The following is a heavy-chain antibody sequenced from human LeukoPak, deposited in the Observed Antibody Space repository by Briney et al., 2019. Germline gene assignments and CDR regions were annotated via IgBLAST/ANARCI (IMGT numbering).Heavy chain of an antibody. CDR2: ISDGGST. Sequence: PSETLSLTCTVSDYAITSGFYWAWIRQTPGKGLECIGSISDGGSTYYNPSLKGRVTISVDTSKDQFSLKLRSVTAADTAVYYCARDISYSSGWYYFDYWGQGTLVTVSS. J-gene: IGHJ4*02. CDR1: DYAITSGFY. D-gene: IGHD6-19*01. CDR3: ARDISYSSGWYYFDY. V-gene: IGHV4-38-2*02.